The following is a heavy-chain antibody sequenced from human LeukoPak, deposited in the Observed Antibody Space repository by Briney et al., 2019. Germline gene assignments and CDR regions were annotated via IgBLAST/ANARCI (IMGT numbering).Heavy chain of an antibody. D-gene: IGHD1-26*01. CDR1: GGTFSSYA. J-gene: IGHJ6*03. Sequence: ASVKVSCKASGGTFSSYAISWVRQAPGQGLEWMGWINTNTGNPTYPQGFTGRFVFSLDTSFSTAYLQISSLKAEDTAVYYCARALKGVRRRLGGTTTFEDYYYMDVWGKGTTVTISS. CDR3: ARALKGVRRRLGGTTTFEDYYYMDV. CDR2: INTNTGNP. V-gene: IGHV7-4-1*02.